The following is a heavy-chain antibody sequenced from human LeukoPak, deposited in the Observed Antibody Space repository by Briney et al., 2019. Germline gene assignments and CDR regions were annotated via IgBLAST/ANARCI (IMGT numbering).Heavy chain of an antibody. CDR1: GGSFSGYY. CDR3: ATTPGSGSYVDY. CDR2: INHSGST. J-gene: IGHJ4*02. Sequence: SETLSLTCAVYGGSFSGYYWSWIRQPPGKGLEWIGEINHSGSTNYNPSLKSRVTLSVDTSKNQFSLKLSSVTAADTAVYYCATTPGSGSYVDYWGQGTLVTVSS. D-gene: IGHD1-26*01. V-gene: IGHV4-34*01.